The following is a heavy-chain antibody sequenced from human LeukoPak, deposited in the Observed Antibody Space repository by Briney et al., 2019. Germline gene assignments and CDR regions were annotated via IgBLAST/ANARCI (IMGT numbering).Heavy chain of an antibody. CDR1: GFTFSDYY. CDR2: ISSSGSTI. D-gene: IGHD1-26*01. J-gene: IGHJ6*03. Sequence: GGSLRLSCAASGFTFSDYYMSWIRQAPGKGLEWVSYISSSGSTIYYADSVTGQFTISSDNAKNSLYLQMGSLRAEDMAVYYCARVATGWELPPRVYYYYYYMDVWGKGTTVTVSS. V-gene: IGHV3-11*04. CDR3: ARVATGWELPPRVYYYYYYMDV.